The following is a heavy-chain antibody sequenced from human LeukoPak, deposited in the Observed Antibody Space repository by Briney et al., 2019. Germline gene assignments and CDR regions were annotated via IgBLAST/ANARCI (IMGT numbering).Heavy chain of an antibody. J-gene: IGHJ4*02. Sequence: GGSLRLSCAASGFTFSSYAMSWVRQAPGRGLEWLSVISGSGGNTHYADSVKGRFTISRDTSKNMLYLQMNSLRAEDTAVYYCAKDLVTGGSYPDYWGQGTLVTVSS. CDR3: AKDLVTGGSYPDY. V-gene: IGHV3-23*01. CDR1: GFTFSSYA. D-gene: IGHD1-26*01. CDR2: ISGSGGNT.